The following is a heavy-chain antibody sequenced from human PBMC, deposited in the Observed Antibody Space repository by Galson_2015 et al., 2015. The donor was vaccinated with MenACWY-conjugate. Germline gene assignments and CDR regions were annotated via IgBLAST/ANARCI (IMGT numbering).Heavy chain of an antibody. V-gene: IGHV4-34*01. J-gene: IGHJ4*02. CDR3: ARRGSSGYALDY. CDR2: LRHTGST. D-gene: IGHD5-12*01. Sequence: SEPLSLTCAVNGGSFSYYYWSWIRQPPGKGLEWIGELRHTGSTNYNPSLKSRVTMSVETSKNQFTLNLSSVTAADTAVFYCARRGSSGYALDYWGQGTLVTVPS. CDR1: GGSFSYYY.